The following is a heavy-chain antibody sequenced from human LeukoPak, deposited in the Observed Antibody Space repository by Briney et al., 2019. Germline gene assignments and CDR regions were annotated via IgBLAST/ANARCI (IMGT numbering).Heavy chain of an antibody. CDR2: INPNSGGT. Sequence: GASVKVSCKASGYTFTGYYMHWVRQAPGQGLEWMGWINPNSGGTNYAQKFQGRVTMTRDTSISTAYMELSRLRSDDTAVYYCARRHQQLREDDAFDIWGQGTMVTVSS. V-gene: IGHV1-2*02. CDR1: GYTFTGYY. D-gene: IGHD6-13*01. CDR3: ARRHQQLREDDAFDI. J-gene: IGHJ3*02.